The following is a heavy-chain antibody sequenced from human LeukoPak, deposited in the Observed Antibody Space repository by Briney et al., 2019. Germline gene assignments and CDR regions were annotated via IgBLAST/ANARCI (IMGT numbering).Heavy chain of an antibody. Sequence: ASVKVSCKASGGTFSTYAISWVRQAPGQGLEWMGRIIPILGIANYAQKFQGRVTITTDESTSTAYMELSSLRSEDTAVYYCARGGSPRDAFDIWGQGTMVTVSS. D-gene: IGHD1-26*01. CDR2: IIPILGIA. CDR1: GGTFSTYA. V-gene: IGHV1-69*04. CDR3: ARGGSPRDAFDI. J-gene: IGHJ3*02.